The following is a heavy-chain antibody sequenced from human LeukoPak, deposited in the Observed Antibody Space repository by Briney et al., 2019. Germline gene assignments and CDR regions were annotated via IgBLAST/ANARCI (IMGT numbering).Heavy chain of an antibody. V-gene: IGHV3-23*01. D-gene: IGHD1-7*01. Sequence: GGSLRLSCAASGFTFSSYAMSWVRQAPGKGLEWVSAISGSGGSTYYADSVKGRFTISRDNSKNTLYLQMNSLRADDTAVYYCAKRRGLELAYYYHMDVWGKGTTVTVSS. CDR1: GFTFSSYA. J-gene: IGHJ6*03. CDR3: AKRRGLELAYYYHMDV. CDR2: ISGSGGST.